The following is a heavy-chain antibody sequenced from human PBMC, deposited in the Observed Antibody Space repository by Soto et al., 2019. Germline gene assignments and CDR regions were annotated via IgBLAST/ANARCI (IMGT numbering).Heavy chain of an antibody. CDR2: IWFDGSNK. V-gene: IGHV3-33*01. CDR1: GFTFSSYG. CDR3: ATTGPY. Sequence: QVQLVESGGGVVQPGRSLRLSCAASGFTFSSYGMHWVRQAPGKGLEWVAVIWFDGSNKLYADSVKGLFTSSRDNSKNTVALQMNRLRDEDSAAYYCATTGPYWGQGTLVTVSS. J-gene: IGHJ4*02.